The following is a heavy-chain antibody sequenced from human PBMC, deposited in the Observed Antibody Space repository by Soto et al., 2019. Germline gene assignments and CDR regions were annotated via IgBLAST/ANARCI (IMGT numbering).Heavy chain of an antibody. D-gene: IGHD2-8*01. J-gene: IGHJ4*02. Sequence: QVHLVQSGVEVKKPGAAVKVSCQASGYTFNNYGISWVRQATGQGLEWVGWISAYNGDTNYAQEFQGRVTMTTDTSTNTAYMDLRSLRSDDTAVYYCARDGGVLMVYAALDYWGQGTLVTVSS. CDR3: ARDGGVLMVYAALDY. CDR1: GYTFNNYG. V-gene: IGHV1-18*01. CDR2: ISAYNGDT.